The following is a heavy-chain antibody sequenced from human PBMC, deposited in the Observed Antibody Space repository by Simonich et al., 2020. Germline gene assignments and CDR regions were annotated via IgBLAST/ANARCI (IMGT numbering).Heavy chain of an antibody. CDR1: GFTFSSYW. V-gene: IGHV3-74*01. Sequence: EVQLVESGGGLVQPGGSLRLSCAASGFTFSSYWMHWVRQAPGKGLGGVSRIKSDGSSTSYADSVKGRFTISRDNAKNTLYLQMNSLRAEDTAVYYCARDYSNYDAFDIWGQGTMVTVSS. D-gene: IGHD4-4*01. CDR3: ARDYSNYDAFDI. CDR2: IKSDGSST. J-gene: IGHJ3*02.